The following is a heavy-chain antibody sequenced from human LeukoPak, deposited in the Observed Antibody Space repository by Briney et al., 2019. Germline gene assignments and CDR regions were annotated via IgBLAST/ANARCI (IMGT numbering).Heavy chain of an antibody. CDR1: GGSISSSSYY. J-gene: IGHJ4*02. D-gene: IGHD3-9*01. CDR2: IDYSGST. Sequence: SETLSLTCTVSGGSISSSSYYWGWIRQPPGKGLEWIGSIDYSGSTYYNPSLKSRVTISVDTSKNQFSLKLSSVTAADTAVYYCARQTYYDILTGSEFDYWGQGTLVTVSS. V-gene: IGHV4-39*01. CDR3: ARQTYYDILTGSEFDY.